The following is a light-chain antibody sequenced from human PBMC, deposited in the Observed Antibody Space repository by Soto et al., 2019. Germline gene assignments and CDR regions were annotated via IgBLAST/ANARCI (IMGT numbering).Light chain of an antibody. Sequence: QAVVTQPPSVSAAPGQKLTISCSGSSSNIGNNYVSWYQQLPGTAPKLLIYENNKRPSGIPDRFSGSKSGTSATLGITGLQTGDEADYYCGTWDSSLSAEVFGGGTKLTVL. J-gene: IGLJ3*02. V-gene: IGLV1-51*02. CDR2: ENN. CDR1: SSNIGNNY. CDR3: GTWDSSLSAEV.